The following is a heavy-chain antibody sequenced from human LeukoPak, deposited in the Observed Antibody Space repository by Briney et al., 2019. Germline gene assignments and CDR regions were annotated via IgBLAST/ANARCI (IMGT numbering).Heavy chain of an antibody. CDR2: IYTSGST. Sequence: PSETLSLTCAVYGGSFSGYYWSWIRQPAGKGLEWIGRIYTSGSTNYNPSLKSRVTMSVDTSKNQFSLKLSSVTAADTAVYYCARDRESAVADYYFDYWGQGTLVTVSS. CDR3: ARDRESAVADYYFDY. D-gene: IGHD6-19*01. V-gene: IGHV4-4*07. J-gene: IGHJ4*02. CDR1: GGSFSGYY.